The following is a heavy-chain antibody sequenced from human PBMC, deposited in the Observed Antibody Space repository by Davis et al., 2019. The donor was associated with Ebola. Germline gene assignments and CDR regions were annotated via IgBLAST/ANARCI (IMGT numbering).Heavy chain of an antibody. CDR2: TYHSGST. CDR3: ARAKDLRMVGAEYYFDY. Sequence: MPSETLSLTCAVSGGSISSGGYSWSWIRQPPGKGLEWIGYTYHSGSTYYNPSPKSRVTISVDRSKNQFSLKLSSVTAADTAVYYCARAKDLRMVGAEYYFDYWGQGTLATVSS. CDR1: GGSISSGGYS. J-gene: IGHJ4*02. D-gene: IGHD1-26*01. V-gene: IGHV4-30-2*01.